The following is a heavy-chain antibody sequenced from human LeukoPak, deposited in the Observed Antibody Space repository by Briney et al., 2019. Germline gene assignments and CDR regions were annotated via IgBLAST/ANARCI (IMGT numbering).Heavy chain of an antibody. V-gene: IGHV1-24*01. CDR1: GYTLTELS. CDR2: FDPEDGET. J-gene: IGHJ4*02. Sequence: ASVKVSCKVSGYTLTELSMHWVRQAPGKGLEWMGGFDPEDGETIYAQKFQGRVTMTEDTSTDTACMELSSLRSEDTAVYYCATLSRVSSSSWYFDYWGQGTLVTVSS. D-gene: IGHD6-13*01. CDR3: ATLSRVSSSSWYFDY.